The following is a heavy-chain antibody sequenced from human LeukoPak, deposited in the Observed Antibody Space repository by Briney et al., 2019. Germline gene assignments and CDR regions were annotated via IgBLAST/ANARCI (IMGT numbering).Heavy chain of an antibody. V-gene: IGHV7-4-1*02. Sequence: ASVKVSCKASGYTFTNHSINWVRQAPGQGLEYMGWIDTNTGNPTYAQAFTGRIVFSLDTSVSTAYLQIRSLKAEDTAVYFCARRSMVQHMDVWGKGTTAIVSS. CDR2: IDTNTGNP. J-gene: IGHJ6*03. CDR3: ARRSMVQHMDV. D-gene: IGHD3-10*01. CDR1: GYTFTNHS.